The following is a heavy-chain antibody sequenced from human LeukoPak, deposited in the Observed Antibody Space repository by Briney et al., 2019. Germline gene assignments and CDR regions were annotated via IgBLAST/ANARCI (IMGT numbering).Heavy chain of an antibody. CDR2: ISNNGGFT. V-gene: IGHV3-23*01. Sequence: GGSLRLSCAASGFPFSNYDMSWVRQAPGKGLEWVSTISNNGGFTSYADSVKGRFTSSRDNSKNTLYLQMSSLTVEDTAVYYCAKRWGSGSNGPFDYWGQGTLVIVSS. CDR1: GFPFSNYD. D-gene: IGHD3-10*01. J-gene: IGHJ4*02. CDR3: AKRWGSGSNGPFDY.